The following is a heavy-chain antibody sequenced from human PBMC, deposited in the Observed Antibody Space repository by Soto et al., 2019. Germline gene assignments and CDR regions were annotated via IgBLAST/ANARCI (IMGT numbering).Heavy chain of an antibody. CDR2: ISPDGGTT. CDR1: DFTFRNYW. J-gene: IGHJ4*02. V-gene: IGHV3-7*03. Sequence: EVHLVESGGDLVQPGGSLRLSCATSDFTFRNYWLNWVRQAPGKGLEWVANISPDGGTTNYVDSVKGRFTVSIDNVRNSVSLQRNSLRVEDTAVYFCFGGNGGPQWGQGTLVTVSS. CDR3: FGGNGGPQ. D-gene: IGHD3-16*01.